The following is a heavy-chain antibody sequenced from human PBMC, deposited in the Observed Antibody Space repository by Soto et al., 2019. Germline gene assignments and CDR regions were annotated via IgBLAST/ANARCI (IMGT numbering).Heavy chain of an antibody. CDR1: GLTFSSYG. Sequence: QVQLVESGGGVVQPGRSLRLSCAASGLTFSSYGMHWVRQAPGKGLEWVAVISYGGSNKYYADSVKVRFTISRDNSKNTLYLQMNSLRAEDTALYYCAKDIVRDIVVLVAASGYYGMDVWGQGTTVTVSS. J-gene: IGHJ6*02. CDR3: AKDIVRDIVVLVAASGYYGMDV. V-gene: IGHV3-30*18. D-gene: IGHD2-15*01. CDR2: ISYGGSNK.